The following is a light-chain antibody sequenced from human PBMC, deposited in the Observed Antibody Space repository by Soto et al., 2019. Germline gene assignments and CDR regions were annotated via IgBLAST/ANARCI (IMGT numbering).Light chain of an antibody. CDR2: GNN. Sequence: QSVLTQPPSASGTPGQTITISCSGGSSNIGINTVSWYEHLPGTAPRLLIYGNNQRPSGVPDRFSGSKSGTSASLAISGLQSEDEADYYCQSYDSSLTGWVFGGGTKVTVL. V-gene: IGLV1-44*01. J-gene: IGLJ3*02. CDR1: SSNIGINT. CDR3: QSYDSSLTGWV.